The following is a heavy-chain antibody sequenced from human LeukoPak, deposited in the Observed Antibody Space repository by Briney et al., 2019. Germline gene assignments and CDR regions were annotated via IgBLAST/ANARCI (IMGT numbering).Heavy chain of an antibody. CDR2: INHSGST. CDR3: ARGLTRGYCSSTSCFRNPYNWFDP. Sequence: SETVSLTCAVYGGSFSGYYWSWIRQPPGKGLEWIGEINHSGSTNYNPSLKSRVTISVDTSKNQFSLKLSSVTAADTAVYYCARGLTRGYCSSTSCFRNPYNWFDPWGQGTLVTVSS. D-gene: IGHD2-2*01. CDR1: GGSFSGYY. V-gene: IGHV4-34*01. J-gene: IGHJ5*02.